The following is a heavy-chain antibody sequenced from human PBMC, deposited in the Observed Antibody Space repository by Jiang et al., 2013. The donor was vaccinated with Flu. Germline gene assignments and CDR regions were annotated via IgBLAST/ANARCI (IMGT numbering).Heavy chain of an antibody. Sequence: RQAPGQGLEWMGRIIPILGIANYAQKFQGRVTITADKSTSTAYMELSSLRSEDTAVYYCARGGLAGSDYYFDYWGQGTLVTVSS. CDR2: IIPILGIA. J-gene: IGHJ4*02. D-gene: IGHD1-26*01. V-gene: IGHV1-69*04. CDR3: ARGGLAGSDYYFDY.